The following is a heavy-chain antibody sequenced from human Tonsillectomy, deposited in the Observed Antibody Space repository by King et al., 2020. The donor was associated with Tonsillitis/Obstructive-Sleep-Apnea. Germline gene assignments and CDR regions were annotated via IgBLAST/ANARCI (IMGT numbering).Heavy chain of an antibody. CDR1: GFTFSSYA. V-gene: IGHV3-64D*06. D-gene: IGHD2-2*02. Sequence: VQLVESGGGLVQPGGSLRLSCSASGFTFSSYAMHWVRQAPGKVLEYVSGISSNGGSTYYADSVKGRFTISRDNSKNTLYLQMSSLRAEDTAVYYCVKADCSSTTCYTFDYWGQGTLVTVSS. J-gene: IGHJ4*02. CDR3: VKADCSSTTCYTFDY. CDR2: ISSNGGST.